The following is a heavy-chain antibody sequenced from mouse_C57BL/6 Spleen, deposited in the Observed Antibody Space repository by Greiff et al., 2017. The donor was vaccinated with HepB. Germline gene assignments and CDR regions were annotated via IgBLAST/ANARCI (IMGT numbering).Heavy chain of an antibody. CDR3: TRSYDGNYC. CDR2: IDPETGGT. D-gene: IGHD2-3*01. V-gene: IGHV1-15*01. Sequence: VKLVESGAELVRPGASVTLSCKASGYTFTDYEMHWVKQTPVHGLEWIGAIDPETGGTAYNQKFKGKAILTADKSSSTAYMELRSLTSEDSAVYYCTRSYDGNYCWGQGTTLTVSS. J-gene: IGHJ2*01. CDR1: GYTFTDYE.